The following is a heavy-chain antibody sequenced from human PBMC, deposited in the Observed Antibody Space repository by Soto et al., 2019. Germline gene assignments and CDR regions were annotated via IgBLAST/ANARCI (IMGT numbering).Heavy chain of an antibody. Sequence: SATLSLTCTVSGGSISSDYWSWIRPPPGKGLEWMGYIYNSVSVNYNPSPKSRVPISVETTKTQPSRKLSSVTAADTAVYYWARDTGYGVLDYWGQGTPVTVS. CDR3: ARDTGYGVLDY. CDR2: IYNSVSV. D-gene: IGHD4-17*01. V-gene: IGHV4-59*01. J-gene: IGHJ4*02. CDR1: GGSISSDY.